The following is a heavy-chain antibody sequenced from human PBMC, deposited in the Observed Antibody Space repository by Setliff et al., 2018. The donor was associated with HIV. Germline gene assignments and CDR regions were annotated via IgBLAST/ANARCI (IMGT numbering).Heavy chain of an antibody. Sequence: GESLKISCKASGYNFANYWIGWVRQRPGKGLEWMGISYPGDSDTKYRPSFQGQVIISADKSTSTAFLQWISLKASDTATYYCARQPSGFLNPKDSFDFWGQGTRVTV. CDR2: SYPGDSDT. CDR1: GYNFANYW. V-gene: IGHV5-51*01. J-gene: IGHJ3*01. CDR3: ARQPSGFLNPKDSFDF.